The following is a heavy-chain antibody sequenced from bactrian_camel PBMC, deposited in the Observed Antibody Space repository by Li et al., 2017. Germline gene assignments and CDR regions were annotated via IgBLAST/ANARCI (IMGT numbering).Heavy chain of an antibody. J-gene: IGHJ4*01. Sequence: VQLVESGGGSVQAGGSLRLSCVASGYSHSNFCMGWFRQAPGKEREGVAAIYAGSGRTYYAPSVKGRFSISQDNAKNTVFLQMNGLKPEDTAMYYCAAGSGSCTTSRTTWPYEGQGTQVTVS. CDR1: GYSHSNFC. V-gene: IGHV3S40*01. CDR2: IYAGSGRT. D-gene: IGHD1*01.